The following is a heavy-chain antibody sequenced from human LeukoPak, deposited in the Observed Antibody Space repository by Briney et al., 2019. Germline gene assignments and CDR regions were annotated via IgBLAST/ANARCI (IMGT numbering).Heavy chain of an antibody. D-gene: IGHD6-19*01. CDR1: VFTFDDYA. V-gene: IGHV3-9*01. J-gene: IGHJ6*03. CDR2: ISGISGRI. CDR3: AKVAVARTAYYYYMDV. Sequence: GGSLRLSCAASVFTFDDYAMHWVRQAPGKGLEWVSGISGISGRIGYAESVKGRFTISRDNAKNSLYLQMTSLRAEDTALYYCAKVAVARTAYYYYMDVWGKGTTVTVSS.